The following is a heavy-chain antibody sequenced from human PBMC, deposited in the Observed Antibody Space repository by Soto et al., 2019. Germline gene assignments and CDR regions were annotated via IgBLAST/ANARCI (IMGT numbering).Heavy chain of an antibody. CDR3: AKEVGIQLWPLYFDY. D-gene: IGHD5-18*01. V-gene: IGHV3-30*18. Sequence: PGGSLRLSCAASGFPFSSYGMHWVRQSPGKGLEWVAVISYDGSNKYYADSVKGRFTISRDNSKNTLYLQMNSLRAEDTDVYYCAKEVGIQLWPLYFDYSGQGTRVPVSS. CDR2: ISYDGSNK. J-gene: IGHJ4*02. CDR1: GFPFSSYG.